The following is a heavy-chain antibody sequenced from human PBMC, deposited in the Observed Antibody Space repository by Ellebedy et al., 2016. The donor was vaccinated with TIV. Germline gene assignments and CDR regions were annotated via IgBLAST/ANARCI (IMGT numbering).Heavy chain of an antibody. Sequence: AASVKVSCKASGGTFSSYAISWVRQAPGQGLEWMGRIIPILGIANYAQKFQGRVTITADKSTSTAYMELSSLRSEDTAVYYFSRVRDSSSWYFGGYYYSGMDVWGQGTTVTVSS. CDR3: SRVRDSSSWYFGGYYYSGMDV. CDR1: GGTFSSYA. V-gene: IGHV1-69*04. J-gene: IGHJ6*02. D-gene: IGHD6-13*01. CDR2: IIPILGIA.